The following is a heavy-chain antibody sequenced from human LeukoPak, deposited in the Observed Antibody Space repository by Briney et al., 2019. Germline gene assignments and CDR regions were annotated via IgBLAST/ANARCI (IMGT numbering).Heavy chain of an antibody. CDR2: IYYSGST. CDR1: GFTFSSHA. Sequence: GSLRLSCAASGFTFSSHAMTWIRQPPGKGLEWIGYIYYSGSTNYNPSLKSRVTISVDTSKNQFSLKLTSVTAADTAVFYCARQVAVGFFDYWGQGALVTVSS. J-gene: IGHJ4*02. CDR3: ARQVAVGFFDY. V-gene: IGHV4-59*08. D-gene: IGHD6-19*01.